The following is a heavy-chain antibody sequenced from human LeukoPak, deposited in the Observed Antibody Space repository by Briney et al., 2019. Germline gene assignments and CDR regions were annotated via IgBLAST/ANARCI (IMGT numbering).Heavy chain of an antibody. J-gene: IGHJ4*02. V-gene: IGHV3-21*01. Sequence: PGGSLRLSCAASGFTFSSYSMNWVRQAPGKGLEWVSSISSSSSYIYYADSVKGRFTISRDNAKNSLYLQMNSLRAEDTAVYYCARARGCSSTNCYRAGFDYWGQGTLVTVSS. D-gene: IGHD2-2*02. CDR1: GFTFSSYS. CDR2: ISSSSSYI. CDR3: ARARGCSSTNCYRAGFDY.